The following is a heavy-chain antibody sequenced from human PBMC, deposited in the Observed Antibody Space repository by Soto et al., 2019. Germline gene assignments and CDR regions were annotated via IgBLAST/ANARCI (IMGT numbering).Heavy chain of an antibody. Sequence: EVQVLESGGGLVQPGGSLRLACAASGFTFSIYAMTWVRQAPGKGLEWVSGISGSGGSTYYADSVKGRVTISRDNSKNTVFLQINSLRAEDTAVYFCAKLESNRFEYWGQGTLVIVSS. V-gene: IGHV3-23*01. CDR2: ISGSGGST. CDR3: AKLESNRFEY. CDR1: GFTFSIYA. D-gene: IGHD1-1*01. J-gene: IGHJ4*02.